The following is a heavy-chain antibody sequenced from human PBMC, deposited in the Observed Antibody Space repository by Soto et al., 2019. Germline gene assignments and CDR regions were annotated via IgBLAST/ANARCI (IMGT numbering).Heavy chain of an antibody. V-gene: IGHV1-18*01. J-gene: IGHJ5*02. D-gene: IGHD1-20*01. CDR1: GYTFTSYG. CDR2: ISAYNGNT. CDR3: ARDPQTTLITGTTDWFDP. Sequence: QVQLVQSGAEVKKPGASVKVSCKASGYTFTSYGISWVRQAPGQGLEWMGWISAYNGNTNYAQKLQGRVTMTTDTSTSKAYMELRSLRSDDTAVYYCARDPQTTLITGTTDWFDPWGQGTLVTVSS.